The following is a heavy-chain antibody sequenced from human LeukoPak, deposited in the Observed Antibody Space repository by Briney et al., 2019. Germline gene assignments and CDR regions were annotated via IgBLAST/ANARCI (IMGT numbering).Heavy chain of an antibody. J-gene: IGHJ4*02. Sequence: SETLSLTCGVSGGSISNGNWWSWVRQPPGKGLEWIGEIYRTGSANYNPSLKSRVTISVDKSKNQFSLSLNSVAAADTAVYYCVRCGSYCLDYWGQGTLVTVSS. CDR1: GGSISNGNW. CDR3: VRCGSYCLDY. V-gene: IGHV4-4*02. D-gene: IGHD1-26*01. CDR2: IYRTGSA.